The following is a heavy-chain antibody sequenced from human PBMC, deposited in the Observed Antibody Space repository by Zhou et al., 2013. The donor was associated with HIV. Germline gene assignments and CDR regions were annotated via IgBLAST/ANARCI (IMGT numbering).Heavy chain of an antibody. Sequence: QVQLVQSGAEVKKPGASVKVSCKASGYIFTSYGISWVRQAPGQGLEWMGWISAYNGKTNYAQKLQGRVTMTTDKSTSTAYMELRSLRSDDTALYFCASYGPGYNWMYSWGQGTLVTVSS. D-gene: IGHD1-20*01. J-gene: IGHJ4*02. CDR1: GYIFTSYG. V-gene: IGHV1-18*01. CDR2: ISAYNGKT. CDR3: ASYGPGYNWMYS.